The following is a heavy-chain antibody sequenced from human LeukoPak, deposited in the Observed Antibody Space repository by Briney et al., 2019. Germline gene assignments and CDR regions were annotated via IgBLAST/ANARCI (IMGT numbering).Heavy chain of an antibody. V-gene: IGHV1-2*02. CDR3: ARKKVVVAATEGVACDI. J-gene: IGHJ3*02. D-gene: IGHD2-15*01. CDR2: INPNSGGT. CDR1: GYTFTGYY. Sequence: GASVKVSCKASGYTFTGYYMHWVRQAPGQGLEWVGWINPNSGGTNYAQKFQGRVTMTRDTSISTAYMELSRLRSDDTAVYYCARKKVVVAATEGVACDIWGRGTMVTVSS.